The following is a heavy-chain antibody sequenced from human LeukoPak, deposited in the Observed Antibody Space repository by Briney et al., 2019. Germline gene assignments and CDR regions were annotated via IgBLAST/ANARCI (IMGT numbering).Heavy chain of an antibody. CDR1: GFTFSSYA. D-gene: IGHD3-9*01. CDR2: ISYDGSNK. J-gene: IGHJ4*02. V-gene: IGHV3-30-3*01. Sequence: GGSLRLSCAASGFTFSSYAMHWVRQAPGKGLEWVAVISYDGSNKYYADSVKGRFTISRDNSKNTLYLQMNSLRAEDTAVYYCARDRHDPHYDILTGYPRIFDYWGQGTLVTVSS. CDR3: ARDRHDPHYDILTGYPRIFDY.